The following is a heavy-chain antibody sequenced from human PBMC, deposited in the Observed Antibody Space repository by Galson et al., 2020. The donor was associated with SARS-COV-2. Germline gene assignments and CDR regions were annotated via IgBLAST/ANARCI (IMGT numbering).Heavy chain of an antibody. J-gene: IGHJ5*02. CDR3: ARDRGSREWLFPLNWFDP. V-gene: IGHV3-30*04. CDR2: ISYDGSNK. CDR1: GFTFSSYA. Sequence: GGSLRLSCAASGFTFSSYAMHWVRQAPGKGLEWVAVISYDGSNKYYADSVKGRFTISRDNSKNTLYLQMNSLRAEDTAVYYCARDRGSREWLFPLNWFDPWGQGTLVTVSS. D-gene: IGHD3-3*01.